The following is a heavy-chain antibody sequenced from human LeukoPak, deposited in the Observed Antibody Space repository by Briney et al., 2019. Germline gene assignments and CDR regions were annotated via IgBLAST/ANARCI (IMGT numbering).Heavy chain of an antibody. CDR2: ISGSGGST. J-gene: IGHJ4*01. Sequence: TGGSLRLSCAVSGISLSNYGMSWVRQAPGRGLEWVAGISGSGGSTNYADTVKGRFTISRDNPKNTLYLQMNRLRAEDTAVYFCAKRGVVIRVILVGFHKEAYYFDSWGQGALVTVSS. V-gene: IGHV3-23*01. CDR3: AKRGVVIRVILVGFHKEAYYFDS. CDR1: GISLSNYG. D-gene: IGHD3-22*01.